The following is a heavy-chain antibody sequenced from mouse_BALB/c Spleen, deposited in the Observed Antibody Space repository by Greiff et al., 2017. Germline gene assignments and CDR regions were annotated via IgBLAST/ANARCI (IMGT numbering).Heavy chain of an antibody. V-gene: IGHV1-15*01. J-gene: IGHJ2*01. Sequence: QVQLKESGAELVRPGASVTLSCKASGYTFTDYEMHWVKQTPVHGLEWIGAIDPETGGTAYNQKFKGKATLTADKSSSTAYMELRSLTSEDSAVYYCARGGYYGGYWGQGTTLTVSS. CDR1: GYTFTDYE. CDR2: IDPETGGT. CDR3: ARGGYYGGY. D-gene: IGHD1-1*01.